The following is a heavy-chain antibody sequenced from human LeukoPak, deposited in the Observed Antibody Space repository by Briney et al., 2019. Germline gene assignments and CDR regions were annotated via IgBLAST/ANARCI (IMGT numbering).Heavy chain of an antibody. V-gene: IGHV3-66*01. CDR3: ARRVTTGSYFDL. CDR2: IYSGGNT. CDR1: GFTFSSYS. Sequence: GGSLRLSCAASGFTFSSYSMNWVRQAPGKGLEWVSFIYSGGNTYYTDSVKGRFTISRDNSKNTLYLQMNSLRAKDTAVYYCARRVTTGSYFDLWGRGTLVTVSS. D-gene: IGHD4-17*01. J-gene: IGHJ2*01.